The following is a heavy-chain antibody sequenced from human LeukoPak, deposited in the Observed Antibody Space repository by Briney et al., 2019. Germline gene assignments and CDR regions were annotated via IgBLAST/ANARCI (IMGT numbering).Heavy chain of an antibody. V-gene: IGHV6-1*01. D-gene: IGHD3-22*01. J-gene: IGHJ4*02. Sequence: SQTLSLTCAISGGSVSSKSAAWNWIRQSPSRGLEWLGRTYYRSKWYNDYAVSVKSRITINPDTSKNQFSLQLNSVTPEDTAVYYCARAHPRSYYYDSSGYYYLDYWGQGTLVTVSS. CDR2: TYYRSKWYN. CDR3: ARAHPRSYYYDSSGYYYLDY. CDR1: GGSVSSKSAA.